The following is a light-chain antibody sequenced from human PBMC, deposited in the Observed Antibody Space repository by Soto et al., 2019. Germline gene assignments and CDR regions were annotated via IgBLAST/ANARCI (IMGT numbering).Light chain of an antibody. CDR3: QQSYGTPIT. CDR1: QSISRY. J-gene: IGKJ5*01. Sequence: DIQMTQSPSSLSASVGDRVTITCRASQSISRYLNWYQQKPGKAPNLLIYVASSLQSEVSSRFSGSGSGTDFTLTITRLQPEDFATYYFQQSYGTPITVGQGTRLEI. V-gene: IGKV1-39*01. CDR2: VAS.